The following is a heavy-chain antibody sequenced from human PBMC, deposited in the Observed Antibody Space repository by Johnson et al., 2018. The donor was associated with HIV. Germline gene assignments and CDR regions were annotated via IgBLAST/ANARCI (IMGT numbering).Heavy chain of an antibody. CDR1: GFTFSSYA. CDR3: TTGETYYDDSSGYYGDAFDI. Sequence: EVQLVESGGGVVQPGRSLRLSCAASGFTFSSYAMHWVRQAPGKGLEWVGRIKSKTDGGTTDYAAPVKGRFTISRDDSKNTLYLQMNSLKTEDTAVYYCTTGETYYDDSSGYYGDAFDIWGQGTMVTVSS. J-gene: IGHJ3*02. V-gene: IGHV3-15*01. CDR2: IKSKTDGGTT. D-gene: IGHD3-22*01.